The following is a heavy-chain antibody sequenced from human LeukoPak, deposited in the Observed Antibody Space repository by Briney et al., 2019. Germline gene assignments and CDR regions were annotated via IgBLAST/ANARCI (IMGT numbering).Heavy chain of an antibody. D-gene: IGHD3-3*01. Sequence: SETLSLTCTVSGGSISSYYWNWIRQPPGKGLEWIGYIYYSGSTNYNPSLKSRVTISVDTSKNQFSLKLSSVTAADTAVYYCARVAYDFWSGYTIDYWGQGTLVTVSS. CDR3: ARVAYDFWSGYTIDY. J-gene: IGHJ4*02. CDR2: IYYSGST. CDR1: GGSISSYY. V-gene: IGHV4-59*01.